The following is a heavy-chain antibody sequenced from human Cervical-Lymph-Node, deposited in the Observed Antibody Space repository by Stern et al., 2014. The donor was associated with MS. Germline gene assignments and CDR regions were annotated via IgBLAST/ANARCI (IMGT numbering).Heavy chain of an antibody. V-gene: IGHV1-24*01. CDR2: FDPEDGET. CDR1: GYTLTDLS. J-gene: IGHJ2*01. CDR3: ATDGSDSSSWPFDL. D-gene: IGHD6-13*01. Sequence: QMQLVQSGAEVKKPGASVKVSCKVSGYTLTDLSMHWVRQAPGKGLEWMGGFDPEDGETIYAQKFQGRVTMTEDTSTDTAYMELSSLRSEDTAVYYCATDGSDSSSWPFDLWGRGTLVTVSS.